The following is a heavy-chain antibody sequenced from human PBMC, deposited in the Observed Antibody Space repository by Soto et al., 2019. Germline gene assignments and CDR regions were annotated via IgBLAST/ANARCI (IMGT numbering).Heavy chain of an antibody. J-gene: IGHJ4*02. CDR3: TTYGISSKGFEY. D-gene: IGHD6-6*01. V-gene: IGHV3-73*01. CDR1: GFTFSGSV. CDR2: IRSRDSDYAT. Sequence: VQLVESGGGLVHPGGSLKLSCAVSGFTFSGSVMHWVRQAPGKGLEWLGRIRSRDSDYATSYAESVKGRVTITRDDSKNTAYLQVTSLKIEDTALYYGTTYGISSKGFEYWGQGTQVTVSS.